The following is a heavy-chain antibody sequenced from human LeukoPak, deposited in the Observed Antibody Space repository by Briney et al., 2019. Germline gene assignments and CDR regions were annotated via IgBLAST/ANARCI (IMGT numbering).Heavy chain of an antibody. CDR2: INPNSGGT. CDR3: ASSILSERDGYNGDFDY. CDR1: GYTFTGYY. D-gene: IGHD5-24*01. Sequence: GASVKVSCKASGYTFTGYYMHWVRQAPGQGLEWMGWINPNSGGTNYAQKFQGRVTMTRDTSISTAYMELSRLRSDDTAVYYCASSILSERDGYNGDFDYWGQGTLVTVSS. J-gene: IGHJ4*02. V-gene: IGHV1-2*02.